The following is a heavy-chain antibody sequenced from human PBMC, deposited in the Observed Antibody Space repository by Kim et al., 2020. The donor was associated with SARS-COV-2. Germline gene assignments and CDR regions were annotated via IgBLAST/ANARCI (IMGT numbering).Heavy chain of an antibody. CDR2: INHSGST. CDR1: GGSFSGYY. CDR3: ARAPSMVRGVIKRYYYYG. V-gene: IGHV4-34*01. D-gene: IGHD3-10*01. J-gene: IGHJ6*01. Sequence: SETLSLTCAVYGGSFSGYYWSWIRQPPGKGLEWIGEINHSGSTNYNPSLKSRVTISVDTSKNQFSLKLSSVTAADTAVYYCARAPSMVRGVIKRYYYYG.